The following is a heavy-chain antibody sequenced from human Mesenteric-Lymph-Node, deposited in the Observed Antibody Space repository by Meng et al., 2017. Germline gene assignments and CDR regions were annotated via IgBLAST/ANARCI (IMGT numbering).Heavy chain of an antibody. CDR1: GGTFSSYT. D-gene: IGHD3-22*01. CDR2: IIPILGIA. Sequence: QVQLLQSGAEVKKPGSSVKVSCKASGGTFSSYTISWVRQAPGQGLEWMGRIIPILGIANYAQKFQGRVTITADKSTSTAYMELSSLRSEDTAVYYCAREDSSGYSYYFDYWGQGTLVTVSS. V-gene: IGHV1-69*09. CDR3: AREDSSGYSYYFDY. J-gene: IGHJ4*02.